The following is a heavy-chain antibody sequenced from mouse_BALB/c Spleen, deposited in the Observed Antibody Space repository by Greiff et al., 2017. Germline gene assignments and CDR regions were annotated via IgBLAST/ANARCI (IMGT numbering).Heavy chain of an antibody. J-gene: IGHJ2*01. CDR2: ISSGGGST. CDR3: ARHGGGYYGSRPFDY. D-gene: IGHD1-1*01. CDR1: GFAFSSYD. Sequence: EVQLVESGGGLVKPGGSLKLSCAASGFAFSSYDMSWVRQTPEKRLEWVAYISSGGGSTYYPDTVKGRFTISRDNAKNTLYLQMSSLKSEDTAMYYCARHGGGYYGSRPFDYWGQGTTLTVSS. V-gene: IGHV5-12-1*01.